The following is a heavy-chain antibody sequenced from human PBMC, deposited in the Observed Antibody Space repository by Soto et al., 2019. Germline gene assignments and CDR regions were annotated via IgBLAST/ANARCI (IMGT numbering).Heavy chain of an antibody. CDR1: GYMFSTYD. CDR2: LNPNSGNT. V-gene: IGHV1-8*01. D-gene: IGHD1-20*01. Sequence: QVQLVQSGAEVKKPGASVKVSCKASGYMFSTYDINWVRQAPGQGLEWMGWLNPNSGNTGYAQKFQGRVTRTRNTSINTAYMELSSLGSDDTAVYYCARDHRYNWNDEGWFDPWGQVTLVTVSS. J-gene: IGHJ5*02. CDR3: ARDHRYNWNDEGWFDP.